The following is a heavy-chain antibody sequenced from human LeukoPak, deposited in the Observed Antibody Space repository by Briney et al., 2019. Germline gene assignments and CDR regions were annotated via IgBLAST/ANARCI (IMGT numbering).Heavy chain of an antibody. J-gene: IGHJ5*02. D-gene: IGHD2-21*01. CDR1: GFTFSSYA. CDR3: AKERAYCGGDCPNWFDP. CDR2: ISGSGGST. V-gene: IGHV3-23*01. Sequence: PGGSLRLSCAASGFTFSSYAMSWVRPAPGKGLEWVSAISGSGGSTYYADSVKGRFTISRDNSENTLYLQMNSLRAEDTAVYYCAKERAYCGGDCPNWFDPWGQGTLVTVSS.